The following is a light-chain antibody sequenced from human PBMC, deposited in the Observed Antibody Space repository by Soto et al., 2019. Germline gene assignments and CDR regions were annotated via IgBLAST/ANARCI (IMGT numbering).Light chain of an antibody. CDR3: CSYAGSYTYV. CDR2: EVS. V-gene: IGLV2-23*02. Sequence: QSVLTQPASVSGSPGQSITISCTGTSSDVGSYNLVSWYQQHPGKAPKLMIYEVSKRPSGVSNRFSGSNSGNTASLTISGIQAEDEADYYCCSYAGSYTYVFGTGTKLTVL. CDR1: SSDVGSYNL. J-gene: IGLJ1*01.